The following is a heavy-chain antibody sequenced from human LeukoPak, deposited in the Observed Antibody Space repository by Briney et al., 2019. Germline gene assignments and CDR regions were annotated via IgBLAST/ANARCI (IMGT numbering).Heavy chain of an antibody. J-gene: IGHJ4*02. CDR1: GFTVNRKY. D-gene: IGHD6-19*01. CDR2: IKQDGSEK. Sequence: GGSLRLSCVASGFTVNRKYMTWVRQAPGKGLEWVANIKQDGSEKYYVDSVKGRFTISRDNAKNSLYLQMNSLRAEDTAVYYCARVRQWLVDFDYWGQGTLVIVSS. V-gene: IGHV3-7*01. CDR3: ARVRQWLVDFDY.